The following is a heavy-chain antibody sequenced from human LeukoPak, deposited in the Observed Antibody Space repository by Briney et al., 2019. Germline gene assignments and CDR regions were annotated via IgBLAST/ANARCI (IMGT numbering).Heavy chain of an antibody. Sequence: PGGSLRLSCAASGFTFSSYEFNWVRQAPGKGLEWVGFIRSKAYGGTTEYAASVKGRFTISRDDSKSIAYLQMNSLKTEDTGVYYCTRDSRSGYSSRGGDYWGQGTLVTVSS. V-gene: IGHV3-49*04. CDR3: TRDSRSGYSSRGGDY. J-gene: IGHJ4*02. D-gene: IGHD6-13*01. CDR1: GFTFSSYE. CDR2: IRSKAYGGTT.